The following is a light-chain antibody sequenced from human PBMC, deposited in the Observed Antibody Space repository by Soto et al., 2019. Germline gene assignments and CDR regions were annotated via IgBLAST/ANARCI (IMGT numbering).Light chain of an antibody. CDR3: QQYGRSQNT. Sequence: EVVLTQSPGTLSLSPGERATLSCRASQSVSSTYLAWYQQKPGQSPRLLIYSTSSRATGIPDRFSGSGSGTDFTLTISRLEPEDFAVYYCQQYGRSQNTFGQGTKLEI. CDR1: QSVSSTY. V-gene: IGKV3-20*01. CDR2: STS. J-gene: IGKJ2*01.